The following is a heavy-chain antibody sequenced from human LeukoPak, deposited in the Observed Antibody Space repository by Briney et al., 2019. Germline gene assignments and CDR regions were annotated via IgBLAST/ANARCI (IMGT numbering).Heavy chain of an antibody. D-gene: IGHD3-10*01. V-gene: IGHV1-2*02. Sequence: ASVKASCKASGYTFTGYYMHWVRQAPGQGLEWMGWINPNSGGTNYAQKFQGRVTMTRDTSISTAYMELSRLRSDDTAVYYCARGGMVRLYYYYYYMDVWGKGTTVTVSS. CDR3: ARGGMVRLYYYYYYMDV. CDR1: GYTFTGYY. CDR2: INPNSGGT. J-gene: IGHJ6*03.